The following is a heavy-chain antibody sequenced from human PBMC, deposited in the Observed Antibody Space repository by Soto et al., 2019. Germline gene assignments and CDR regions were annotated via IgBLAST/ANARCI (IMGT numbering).Heavy chain of an antibody. CDR3: AKEYDTSGYSGDAFDI. V-gene: IGHV3-23*01. D-gene: IGHD3-22*01. CDR2: ISGSDGST. J-gene: IGHJ3*02. Sequence: EVQLLESGGGLVQPGGSLRLSCAASGFIFSTYAMSWVRQAPGKGLEWVSAISGSDGSTNYADSVKGRFTISRDNSKNTPYLQMNSMRAEDTAVYYCAKEYDTSGYSGDAFDIWGQGTMVTVSS. CDR1: GFIFSTYA.